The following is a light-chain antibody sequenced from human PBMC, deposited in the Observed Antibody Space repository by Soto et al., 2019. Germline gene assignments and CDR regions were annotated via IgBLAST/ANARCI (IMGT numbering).Light chain of an antibody. CDR3: QQYNSYSWT. V-gene: IGKV1-5*01. J-gene: IGKJ1*01. CDR1: QDISDA. CDR2: DAS. Sequence: DIQMTQSPSALSASVGDRVTITCQASQDISDALNWYQQKPGKAPKLLIYDASSLESGVPSRFSGSGSGTEFTLTISSLQPDDFATYYCQQYNSYSWTFGQGTKVDIK.